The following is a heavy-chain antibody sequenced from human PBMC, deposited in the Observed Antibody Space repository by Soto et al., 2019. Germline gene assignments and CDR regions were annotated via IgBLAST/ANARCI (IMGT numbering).Heavy chain of an antibody. D-gene: IGHD6-19*01. CDR1: CYTFSNYG. CDR3: ARDNMGAVAGTIDY. Sequence: GASVKPSSKASCYTFSNYGIRWGRHAPGQGLEWMGWISAYNGNTNYAQKLQGRVTMTTDTSTSSAYMELRSLRSDDTAVYYCARDNMGAVAGTIDYWGQGTLVTVSS. J-gene: IGHJ4*02. CDR2: ISAYNGNT. V-gene: IGHV1-18*01.